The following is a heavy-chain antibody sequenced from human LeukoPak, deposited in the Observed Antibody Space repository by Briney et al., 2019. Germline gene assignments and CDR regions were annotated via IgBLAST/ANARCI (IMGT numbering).Heavy chain of an antibody. J-gene: IGHJ4*02. CDR2: TYYRSQQWYS. D-gene: IGHD3-3*01. V-gene: IGHV6-1*01. CDR1: GDSVSSNGAA. Sequence: SQTLSLTCAISGDSVSSNGAAWNWIRQSPTRGLEWLGRTYYRSQQWYSDYAPSVKGRITINPDTSKNQFSLQLNSVTPEDTAVYYCGRETDFGVVTNWGQGTLVTVSS. CDR3: GRETDFGVVTN.